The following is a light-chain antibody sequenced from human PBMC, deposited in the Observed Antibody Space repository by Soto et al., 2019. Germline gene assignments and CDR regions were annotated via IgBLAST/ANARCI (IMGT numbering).Light chain of an antibody. CDR1: SSNIGSNY. J-gene: IGLJ3*02. V-gene: IGLV1-47*01. CDR3: AAWLDSLSGWV. Sequence: QSVLTQPPSASGTPGQRVTISCSGSSSNIGSNYVYWYQQLPGTAPKLLIYRNNQRPSGVPDRFSVSKSGTSASLAICGLRSGDDAVYYGAAWLDSLSGWVFCGGSKRTV. CDR2: RNN.